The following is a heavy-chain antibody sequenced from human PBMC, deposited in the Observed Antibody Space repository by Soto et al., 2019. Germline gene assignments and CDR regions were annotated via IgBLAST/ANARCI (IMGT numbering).Heavy chain of an antibody. CDR2: IWYDGSNK. J-gene: IGHJ4*02. CDR1: GFTFSSYG. CDR3: ARDYRTALATPLGY. V-gene: IGHV3-33*01. D-gene: IGHD5-12*01. Sequence: SGGSLRLSCAASGFTFSSYGMHWVRQAPGKGLEWVAVIWYDGSNKYYADSVKGRFTISRDNSKNTLYLQMNSLRAEDTAVYYCARDYRTALATPLGYWGQGTLVTVSS.